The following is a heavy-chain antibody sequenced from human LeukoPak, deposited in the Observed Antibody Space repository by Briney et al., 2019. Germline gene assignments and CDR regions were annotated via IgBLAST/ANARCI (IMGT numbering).Heavy chain of an antibody. CDR1: GFTFSSYS. CDR3: ASPAGHCSSTSCYSH. V-gene: IGHV3-21*01. Sequence: GGSLRLSCAASGFTFSSYSMNWVRQAPGKGLEWVSTISRSRSYIYYVDSVKGRFTISRDNAKNSLYLQMNSLRAEDTAVYYCASPAGHCSSTSCYSHWGQGTLVTVSS. D-gene: IGHD2-2*01. CDR2: ISRSRSYI. J-gene: IGHJ4*02.